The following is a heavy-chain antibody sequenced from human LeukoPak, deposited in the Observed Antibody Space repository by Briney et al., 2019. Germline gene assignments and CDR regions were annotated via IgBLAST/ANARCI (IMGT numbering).Heavy chain of an antibody. CDR2: MNPNSGNT. Sequence: ASVKVSCKASGYTFTSYDINWVRQATGQGLEWMGWMNPNSGNTGYAQKFQGRVTITRNTSISTAHMELSSLRSEDTAVYYCARGSDSSSWYVGYYFDYWGQGTLVTVSS. CDR3: ARGSDSSSWYVGYYFDY. D-gene: IGHD6-13*01. J-gene: IGHJ4*02. CDR1: GYTFTSYD. V-gene: IGHV1-8*03.